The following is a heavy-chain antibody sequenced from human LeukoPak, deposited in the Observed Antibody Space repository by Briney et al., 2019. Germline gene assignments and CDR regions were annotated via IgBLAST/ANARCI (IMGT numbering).Heavy chain of an antibody. CDR2: IYYSGST. V-gene: IGHV4-39*07. Sequence: PSETLSLTCTISGGSISSSSYYWGWIRQPPGKGLEWIGSIYYSGSTYYNPSLKSRVTISVDTSKNQFSLKLSSVAAADTAVYYCARVAKVGATGDYWGQGTLVTVSS. CDR3: ARVAKVGATGDY. CDR1: GGSISSSSYY. J-gene: IGHJ4*02. D-gene: IGHD1-26*01.